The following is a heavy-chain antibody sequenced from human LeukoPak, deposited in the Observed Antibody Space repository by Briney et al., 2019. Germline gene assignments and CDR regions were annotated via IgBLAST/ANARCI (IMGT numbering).Heavy chain of an antibody. CDR1: GFTFDDYA. CDR3: AKGDGYLDY. V-gene: IGHV3-9*01. J-gene: IGHJ4*02. CDR2: ISWNSGSI. D-gene: IGHD5-24*01. Sequence: GRSLRLSCAASGFTFDDYAMHWVRQAPGKGLEWVSGISWNSGSIGYADSVKGRFTISRDNAKNSLYLQMNSLRAEDTALYYCAKGDGYLDYWGQGTLVTVSS.